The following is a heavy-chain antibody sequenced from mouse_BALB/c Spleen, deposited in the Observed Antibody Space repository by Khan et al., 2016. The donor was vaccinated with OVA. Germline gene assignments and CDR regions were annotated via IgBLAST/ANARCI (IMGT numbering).Heavy chain of an antibody. CDR1: GFSLTSYG. CDR2: IWAGGST. J-gene: IGHJ2*01. Sequence: VKLLESGPGLVAPSQSLSITCTVSGFSLTSYGVHWVRQPPGQGLEWLGVIWAGGSTNYNSALLSRLSISKDNSKSQVVLKMNSLQTDDTAMYYCARLEDIWGQGTTLTVSS. CDR3: ARLEDI. D-gene: IGHD1-3*01. V-gene: IGHV2-9*02.